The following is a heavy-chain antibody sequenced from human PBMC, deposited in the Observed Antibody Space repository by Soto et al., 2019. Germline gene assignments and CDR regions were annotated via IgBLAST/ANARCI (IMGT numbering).Heavy chain of an antibody. CDR2: IYYSGST. J-gene: IGHJ1*01. D-gene: IGHD1-26*01. Sequence: QVQLLESGPGLVKPSQSLCLTCTVSGGSISSGDYYWSWIRQPPGKGLEWIGYIYYSGSTYYNPSLKSRVTISVDTSKNQFSLKLSSVTAADTAVYYCASSGSEEEGYFQHWGQGTLVTVSS. CDR1: GGSISSGDYY. V-gene: IGHV4-30-4*01. CDR3: ASSGSEEEGYFQH.